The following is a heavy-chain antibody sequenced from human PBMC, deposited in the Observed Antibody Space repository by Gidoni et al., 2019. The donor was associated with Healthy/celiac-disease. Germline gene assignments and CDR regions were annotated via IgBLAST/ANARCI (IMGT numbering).Heavy chain of an antibody. CDR1: GYTFTNYY. Sequence: QVQLVQSGAEVKKPGASVKVSCKASGYTFTNYYMHWVRQAPGQGLEWMGMINPSGGGTSYSQKFQGRVTMTRDTSTSTVYMDLSSLRSEDTAVYYCARVFRRDLRRYCTGGSCYSPFDYWGQGTLVTVSS. CDR2: INPSGGGT. CDR3: ARVFRRDLRRYCTGGSCYSPFDY. J-gene: IGHJ4*02. D-gene: IGHD2-15*01. V-gene: IGHV1-46*01.